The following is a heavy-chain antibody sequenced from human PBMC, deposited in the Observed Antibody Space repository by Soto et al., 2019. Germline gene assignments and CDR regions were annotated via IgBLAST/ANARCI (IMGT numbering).Heavy chain of an antibody. CDR2: IYYSGST. V-gene: IGHV4-30-4*01. CDR3: ARSGYGSGSPYGMDV. CDR1: GGSISSGDYY. Sequence: SETLSLTCTVSGGSISSGDYYWSWIRQPPGKGLEWIGYIYYSGSTYYNPSLKSRVAISVDTSKNQFSLKLSSVTAADTAVYYCARSGYGSGSPYGMDVWGQGTTVTVSS. J-gene: IGHJ6*02. D-gene: IGHD3-10*01.